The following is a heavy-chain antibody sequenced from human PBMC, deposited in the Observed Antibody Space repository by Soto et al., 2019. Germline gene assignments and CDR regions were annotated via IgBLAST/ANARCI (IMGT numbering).Heavy chain of an antibody. D-gene: IGHD4-17*01. Sequence: SEILSLTCTVSGGSIGSYHWSWVRQPPGKGLEWIASVYYTGTTNYNPSLGSRVTISIDAPENQISLKLTSVTAADTAFYYCARDTVLTGMFDFWGQGTLVTVSS. CDR1: GGSIGSYH. CDR3: ARDTVLTGMFDF. V-gene: IGHV4-59*01. CDR2: VYYTGTT. J-gene: IGHJ4*02.